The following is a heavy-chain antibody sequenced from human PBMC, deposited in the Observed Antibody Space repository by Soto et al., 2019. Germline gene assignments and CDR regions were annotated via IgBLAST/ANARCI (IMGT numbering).Heavy chain of an antibody. Sequence: QVQLQESGPGVVKPSQTLSLTCTVSGGSFSSGDYYWSWVRQPPGKGLEWIGYIDYTGSTFNNPSLRSRVSISIDTSKTPFSLKLSSVTAADTAVYYCARIHFGNEPSYYYYGMDVWGQGTTVTVSS. D-gene: IGHD1-1*01. CDR1: GGSFSSGDYY. CDR2: IDYTGST. V-gene: IGHV4-30-4*01. CDR3: ARIHFGNEPSYYYYGMDV. J-gene: IGHJ6*02.